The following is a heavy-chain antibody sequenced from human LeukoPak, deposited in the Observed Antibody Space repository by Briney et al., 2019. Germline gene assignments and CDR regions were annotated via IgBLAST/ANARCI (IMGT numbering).Heavy chain of an antibody. CDR1: GYTFTSYD. Sequence: ASVKVSCNASGYTFTSYDFHWVRQATGQGLEWMGWMNPNNNYTGYAQKFQGRVTMTRNTSIRTAYMELSSLRSEDTAVYYCARLYYDSRGYNNFDLWGQGTLVTVSS. D-gene: IGHD3-22*01. J-gene: IGHJ4*02. CDR3: ARLYYDSRGYNNFDL. V-gene: IGHV1-8*01. CDR2: MNPNNNYT.